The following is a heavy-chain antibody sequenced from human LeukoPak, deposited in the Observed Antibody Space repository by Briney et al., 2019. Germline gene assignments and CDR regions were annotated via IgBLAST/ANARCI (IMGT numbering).Heavy chain of an antibody. Sequence: GGSLRLSCAASGFTFRSYWMNWVRQAPGKGLVWVSRLNSDGSSTSYADSVKGRFTISRDNAKNTLYLQMNSLRAEDTAVYYCARDQMAYCSSTSCYDDGMDVWGKGTTVTVSS. J-gene: IGHJ6*04. D-gene: IGHD2-2*01. CDR2: LNSDGSST. V-gene: IGHV3-74*01. CDR1: GFTFRSYW. CDR3: ARDQMAYCSSTSCYDDGMDV.